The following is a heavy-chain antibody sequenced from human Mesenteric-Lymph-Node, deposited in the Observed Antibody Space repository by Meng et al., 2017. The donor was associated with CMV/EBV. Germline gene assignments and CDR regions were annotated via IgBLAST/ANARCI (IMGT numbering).Heavy chain of an antibody. J-gene: IGHJ4*02. D-gene: IGHD1-26*01. Sequence: GSLRLSCTVSGGSISSYYWSWIRQPPGKGLEWIGYIYYSGSTNYNPSLKSRVTISVDTSKNQFSLQLNSVTPEDTAVYYCARGTLGWELNDYWGQGTLVTVSS. CDR3: ARGTLGWELNDY. CDR2: IYYSGST. V-gene: IGHV4-59*12. CDR1: GGSISSYY.